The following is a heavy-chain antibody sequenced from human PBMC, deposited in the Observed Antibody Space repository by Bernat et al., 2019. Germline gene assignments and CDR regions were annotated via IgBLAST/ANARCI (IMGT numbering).Heavy chain of an antibody. D-gene: IGHD1-26*01. CDR1: GFTFSSNY. CDR3: ERDDGTSFYY. Sequence: VQLVESGGGVVQPGGSLRLSCAASGFTFSSNYMSWARQAPGKGLEWVSVIYKNGGTKYADSVKGRFTISRDNSKNTLYLQMNSLRAEDTAVYYYERDDGTSFYYWGQGTLVTVSS. CDR2: IYKNGGT. J-gene: IGHJ4*02. V-gene: IGHV3-66*01.